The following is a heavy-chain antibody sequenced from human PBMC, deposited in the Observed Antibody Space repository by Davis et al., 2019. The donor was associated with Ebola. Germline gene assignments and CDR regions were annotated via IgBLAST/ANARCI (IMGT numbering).Heavy chain of an antibody. CDR3: ARAKIVVVASHPYYYYGMDV. J-gene: IGHJ6*02. CDR1: GGTFSSHA. CDR2: IIPIFGTA. D-gene: IGHD2-15*01. Sequence: SVQVSCKASGGTFSSHAISRVRQAPRQGLEWTGGIIPIFGTANYAQKFQGRVTITADKSTSTAYMELSSLRSEDTAVYYCARAKIVVVASHPYYYYGMDVWGQGTTVTVSS. V-gene: IGHV1-69*06.